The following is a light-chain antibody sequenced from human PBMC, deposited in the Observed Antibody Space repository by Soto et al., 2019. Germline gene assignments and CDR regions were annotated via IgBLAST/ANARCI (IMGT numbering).Light chain of an antibody. CDR1: QSISKY. Sequence: DIQMTQSPSSLSASVGDRVSITCRASQSISKYLNWYQQKPGKAPKPLIYTASSLQSGVPSRFSGSGSGTDFTLTVSSLQPEDFETYFCQQSYSNPWTFGHGTKVDI. J-gene: IGKJ1*01. CDR3: QQSYSNPWT. CDR2: TAS. V-gene: IGKV1-39*01.